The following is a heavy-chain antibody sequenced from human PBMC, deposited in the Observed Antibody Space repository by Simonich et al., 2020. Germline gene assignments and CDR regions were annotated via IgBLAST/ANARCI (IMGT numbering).Heavy chain of an antibody. Sequence: EVQLVESGGGLVQPGGSLRLSCAASGFTFSSYSMNWVRQAPGKGLEWVSYINSSSRTIYYADSVKGRFTISRDNAKNSLYLQMNSLRAEDTAVYYCARDSSYYAFDIWGQGTMVTVSS. V-gene: IGHV3-48*01. J-gene: IGHJ3*02. D-gene: IGHD5-12*01. CDR2: INSSSRTI. CDR1: GFTFSSYS. CDR3: ARDSSYYAFDI.